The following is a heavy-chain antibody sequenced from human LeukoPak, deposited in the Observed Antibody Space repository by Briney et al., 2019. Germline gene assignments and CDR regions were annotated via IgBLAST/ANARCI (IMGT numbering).Heavy chain of an antibody. CDR3: ARDRYDFWSGYFLDY. CDR2: IYHSGST. Sequence: SETLSLTCTVSGGSISSGGYYWSWIRQPPGKGLEWIGYIYHSGSTYYNPSLKSRVTISVDRSKNQFSLKLSSVTAADTAVYYCARDRYDFWSGYFLDYWGQGTLVTVSS. CDR1: GGSISSGGYY. J-gene: IGHJ4*02. D-gene: IGHD3-3*01. V-gene: IGHV4-30-2*01.